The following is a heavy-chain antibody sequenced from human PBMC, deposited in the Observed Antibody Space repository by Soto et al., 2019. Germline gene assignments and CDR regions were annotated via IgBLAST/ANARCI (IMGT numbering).Heavy chain of an antibody. CDR2: IYHSGST. V-gene: IGHV4-4*02. CDR1: SGSISSSNW. CDR3: ARSLSSSSSYYDY. J-gene: IGHJ4*02. D-gene: IGHD6-13*01. Sequence: SETLSLTCAVSSGSISSSNWWSWVRQPPGKGLEWNGEIYHSGSTNYNPSLKSRVTISVDKSKNQFSLKLSSVTAADTAVYYCARSLSSSSSYYDYWGQGTLVTVSS.